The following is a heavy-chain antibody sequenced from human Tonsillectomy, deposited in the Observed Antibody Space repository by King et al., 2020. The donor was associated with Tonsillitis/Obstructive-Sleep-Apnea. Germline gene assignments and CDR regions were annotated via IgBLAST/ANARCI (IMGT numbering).Heavy chain of an antibody. CDR3: VANDYGDYNWFDP. V-gene: IGHV3-23*04. CDR2: ISGSGGST. J-gene: IGHJ5*02. D-gene: IGHD4-17*01. Sequence: EVQLVESGRGLVQPGGSLRLSCAASGFTFSSYAMSWVRQAPGKGLEWVSAISGSGGSTYYADSVKGRFTISRDNSKNTLYLQMNSLRAEDTAVYYCVANDYGDYNWFDPWGQGTLVTVSS. CDR1: GFTFSSYA.